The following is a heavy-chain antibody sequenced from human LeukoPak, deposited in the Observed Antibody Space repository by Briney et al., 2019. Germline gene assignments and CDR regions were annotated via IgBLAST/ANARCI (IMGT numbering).Heavy chain of an antibody. V-gene: IGHV3-23*01. J-gene: IGHJ4*02. CDR2: ISGSGGST. CDR3: AKDLHYGSGSYHYFDY. D-gene: IGHD3-10*01. Sequence: GGSLRLSCAASGFTFSSYAMSWVRQAPGKGLEWVSAISGSGGSTYYADSVKGRFTISRDNSKNTLYLQMNSLRAEDTAVYYCAKDLHYGSGSYHYFDYWGQGTLVTVSS. CDR1: GFTFSSYA.